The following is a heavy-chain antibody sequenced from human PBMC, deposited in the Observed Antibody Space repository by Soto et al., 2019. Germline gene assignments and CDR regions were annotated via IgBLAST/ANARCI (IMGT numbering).Heavy chain of an antibody. V-gene: IGHV4-39*01. D-gene: IGHD6-13*01. CDR3: ARHRRGSSSLDV. CDR2: IYYSGST. Sequence: SETLSLTCTVSGGPISSSSYYWGWIRQPPGKGLEWIGSIYYSGSTYYNLSLKSRVTISVDTSKNQFSLKLSSVTAADTAVYYCARHRRGSSSLDVWGKGTTVTVSS. J-gene: IGHJ6*04. CDR1: GGPISSSSYY.